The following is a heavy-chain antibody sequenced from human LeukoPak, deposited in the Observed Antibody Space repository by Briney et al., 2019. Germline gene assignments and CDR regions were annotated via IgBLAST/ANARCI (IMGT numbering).Heavy chain of an antibody. D-gene: IGHD3-10*02. CDR3: ARARFGISWFDP. V-gene: IGHV1-18*01. CDR2: ISAYNGNT. Sequence: ASVRVSCKASGYTFTSYGISWVRQAPGQGLEWMGWISAYNGNTNYAQKLQGRVTMTTDTSTNTAYMELRSLRSDDTAVYYCARARFGISWFDPWGQGTLVTVSS. CDR1: GYTFTSYG. J-gene: IGHJ5*02.